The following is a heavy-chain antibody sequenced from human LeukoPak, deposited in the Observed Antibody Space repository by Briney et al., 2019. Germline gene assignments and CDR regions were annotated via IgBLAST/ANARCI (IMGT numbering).Heavy chain of an antibody. D-gene: IGHD5-12*01. CDR1: GGSISSSTYY. CDR2: IYHSGST. Sequence: KTSETLSLTCTVSGGSISSSTYYWSWIRQPPGKGLEWIGYIYHSGSTKYNPSLKSRVTISVDTSKNQFSLKLSSVTAADTAVYYCARDGYSGNDGLWGQGTLVTVSS. J-gene: IGHJ4*02. V-gene: IGHV4-61*01. CDR3: ARDGYSGNDGL.